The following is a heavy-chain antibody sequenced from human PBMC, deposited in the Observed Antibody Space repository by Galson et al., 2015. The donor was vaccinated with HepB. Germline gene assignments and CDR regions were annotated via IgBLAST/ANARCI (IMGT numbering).Heavy chain of an antibody. CDR1: GYNFNSYW. Sequence: QSGAEVKKPGESLKISCKGSGYNFNSYWIGWVRQMPGKGLEWMGIIYPGDSDTRYSPSFQGQVTISADKSISTAYLQWSSLKASDTAMYYCARQTRGLAAAGNLYGMDVWGQGTTVTVSS. V-gene: IGHV5-51*01. CDR2: IYPGDSDT. J-gene: IGHJ6*02. D-gene: IGHD6-13*01. CDR3: ARQTRGLAAAGNLYGMDV.